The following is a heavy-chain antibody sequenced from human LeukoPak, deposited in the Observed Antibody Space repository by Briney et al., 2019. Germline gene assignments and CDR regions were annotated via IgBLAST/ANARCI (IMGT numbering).Heavy chain of an antibody. CDR2: ISSSSSYI. Sequence: GGSLRLSCAASGFTFSSYSMNWVRQAPGKGLEWVSSISSSSSYIYYADSVKGRFTISRDNAKNSLYLQMNSLRAEDTAVYYCARDGVTTVTPLDYWGQGTLVTVSS. CDR1: GFTFSSYS. D-gene: IGHD4-17*01. V-gene: IGHV3-21*01. J-gene: IGHJ4*02. CDR3: ARDGVTTVTPLDY.